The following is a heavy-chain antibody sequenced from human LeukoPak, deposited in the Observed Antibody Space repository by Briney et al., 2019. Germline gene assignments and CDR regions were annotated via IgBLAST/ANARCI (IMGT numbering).Heavy chain of an antibody. Sequence: GGSLRLSCAASGFTFSSYAMHWVRQAPGKGLEWVAVISYDGSNKYYADSVKGRFTISRDNSKNTLYLQMNSLRAEDTAVYYCASRAAAGLFDYWGQGTLVTVSS. V-gene: IGHV3-30-3*01. D-gene: IGHD6-13*01. CDR2: ISYDGSNK. J-gene: IGHJ4*02. CDR3: ASRAAAGLFDY. CDR1: GFTFSSYA.